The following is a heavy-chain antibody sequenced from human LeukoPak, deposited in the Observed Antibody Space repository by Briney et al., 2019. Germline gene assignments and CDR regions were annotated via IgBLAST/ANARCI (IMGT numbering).Heavy chain of an antibody. CDR3: AKGSGRGYSYGYFDY. Sequence: PGGSLRLSCAASGFSFSSYAMTWVRQAPGKGLEWVSGTTGSGGNTYYADSVKGRFTISRDNSKNTLYLQMNSLRAEDTAVYYCAKGSGRGYSYGYFDYWGQGTLVTVSS. J-gene: IGHJ4*02. D-gene: IGHD5-18*01. V-gene: IGHV3-23*01. CDR2: TTGSGGNT. CDR1: GFSFSSYA.